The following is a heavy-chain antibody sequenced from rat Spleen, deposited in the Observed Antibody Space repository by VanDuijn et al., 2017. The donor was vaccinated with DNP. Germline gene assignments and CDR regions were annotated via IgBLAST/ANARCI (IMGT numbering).Heavy chain of an antibody. V-gene: IGHV3-1*01. J-gene: IGHJ2*01. CDR2: ISYSGST. CDR3: ARSVYYYGSYIPFDY. CDR1: GYSITTNY. D-gene: IGHD1-2*01. Sequence: EVQLQESGPGLVKPSQSLSLTCSVTGYSITTNYWGWIRKFPGNKMEWIGHISYSGSTSQNPSLKGRISITRDTSKNQFFLQLNSATTEDTATYYCARSVYYYGSYIPFDYWGQGVMVTVSS.